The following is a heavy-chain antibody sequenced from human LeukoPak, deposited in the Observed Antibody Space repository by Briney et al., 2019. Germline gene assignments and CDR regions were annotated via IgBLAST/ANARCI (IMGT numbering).Heavy chain of an antibody. V-gene: IGHV1-3*01. CDR2: INAGNGNT. Sequence: ASVKVSCKASGYTFTSYAMHWVRQAPGQRLEWMGWINAGNGNTKYSQKFQGRVTITRDTSASTAYMELSSLRSEDTAVYYCARGRGYRDYFDHWGQGTLVTVSS. CDR1: GYTFTSYA. CDR3: ARGRGYRDYFDH. J-gene: IGHJ4*02. D-gene: IGHD5-24*01.